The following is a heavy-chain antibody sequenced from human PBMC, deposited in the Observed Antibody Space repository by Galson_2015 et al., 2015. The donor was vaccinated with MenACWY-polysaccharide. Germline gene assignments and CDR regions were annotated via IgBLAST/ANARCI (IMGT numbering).Heavy chain of an antibody. CDR1: GFTVGNFW. CDR3: ARERWVRGVFFDQ. CDR2: IKHVGREK. Sequence: LRLGGAAAGFTVGNFWMSWGGQAPGKAREWVASIKHVGREKYLVDSVNRRSTISRYKTQNARFLQMNSLRAEDTAVYYCARERWVRGVFFDQWGQGTLVTVSS. V-gene: IGHV3-7*01. J-gene: IGHJ4*02. D-gene: IGHD3-10*01.